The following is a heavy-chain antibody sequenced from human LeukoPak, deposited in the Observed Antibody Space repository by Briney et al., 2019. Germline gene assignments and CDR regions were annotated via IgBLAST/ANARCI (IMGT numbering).Heavy chain of an antibody. Sequence: SETLSLTCTVSGGSISSGSYYWSGIRQPARKGLEWIGRIYTSGSTNYNPSLKSRVTISVDTSKNQFSLKLSSVTAADTAVYYCARAPRWLQFDYWGQGTLFTVSS. D-gene: IGHD5-24*01. CDR1: GGSISSGSYY. CDR2: IYTSGST. J-gene: IGHJ4*02. CDR3: ARAPRWLQFDY. V-gene: IGHV4-61*02.